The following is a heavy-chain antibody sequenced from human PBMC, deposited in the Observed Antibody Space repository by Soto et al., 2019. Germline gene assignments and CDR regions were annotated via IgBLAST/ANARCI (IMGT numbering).Heavy chain of an antibody. D-gene: IGHD2-21*02. V-gene: IGHV3-49*04. CDR1: GFTFGDYA. J-gene: IGHJ3*02. Sequence: GGSLRLSCTASGFTFGDYAMGWVRQAPGKGLEWVGFIRSKAYGGTTEYAASVKGRFTISRDDSKSIAYLQMNSLKTEDTDVYYCTRGTSGEHIVVVTTNDAFDIWGQGTMVTVSS. CDR2: IRSKAYGGTT. CDR3: TRGTSGEHIVVVTTNDAFDI.